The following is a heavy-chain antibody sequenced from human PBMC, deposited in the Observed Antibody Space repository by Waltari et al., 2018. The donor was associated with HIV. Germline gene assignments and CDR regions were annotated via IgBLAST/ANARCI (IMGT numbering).Heavy chain of an antibody. J-gene: IGHJ6*02. CDR2: IRYDGSNK. CDR1: GFTFSSYG. CDR3: WGVTAKYYYGMDV. V-gene: IGHV3-30*02. Sequence: QVQLVESGGGVVQPGGSLRLSCAASGFTFSSYGMHWVRQAPGKGLEWVAFIRYDGSNKYYADSVKGRFTISRDNSKNTLYLQMNSLRAEDTAVYYCWGVTAKYYYGMDVWGQGTTVTVSS. D-gene: IGHD2-21*02.